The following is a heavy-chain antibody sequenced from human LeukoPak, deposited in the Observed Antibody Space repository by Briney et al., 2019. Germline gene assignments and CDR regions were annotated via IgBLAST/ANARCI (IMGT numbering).Heavy chain of an antibody. Sequence: VASVKVSCKASGYSFIGYYMHWVRQAPGQGLEWMGWINPNSGGTNYAQKFQGWVTMTRDTSISTAYMELSRLRSDDTAVYYCARVSRRAAAGDFDYWGQGTLVTVSS. D-gene: IGHD6-13*01. CDR2: INPNSGGT. CDR1: GYSFIGYY. J-gene: IGHJ4*02. V-gene: IGHV1-2*04. CDR3: ARVSRRAAAGDFDY.